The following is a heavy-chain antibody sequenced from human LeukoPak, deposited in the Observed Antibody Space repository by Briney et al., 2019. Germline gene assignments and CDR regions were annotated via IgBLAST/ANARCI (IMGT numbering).Heavy chain of an antibody. V-gene: IGHV1-8*01. CDR1: GYTFTSYD. CDR3: ARDRYYYDSNSYLHFDY. CDR2: MNPNSGNT. J-gene: IGHJ4*02. Sequence: GASVKVSCKASGYTFTSYDINWVRQATGQGLEWMGWMNPNSGNTGYAQKFQGRVTMTRNTSISTAYMELSSLRSEDTAVYYCARDRYYYDSNSYLHFDYWGQGTLVTVSS. D-gene: IGHD3-22*01.